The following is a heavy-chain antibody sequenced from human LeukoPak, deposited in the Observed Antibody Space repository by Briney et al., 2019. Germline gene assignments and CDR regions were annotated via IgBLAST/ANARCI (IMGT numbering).Heavy chain of an antibody. CDR3: ASWGIWCDAFDI. CDR1: GGTFSSYA. Sequence: GASVKVSCKASGGTFSSYAISWVRQAPGQGLEWIGGIIPIFGTANYAQKFQGRVTITTDESTSTAYMELSSLRSEDTAVYYCASWGIWCDAFDIWGQGTMDTVSS. CDR2: IIPIFGTA. V-gene: IGHV1-69*05. J-gene: IGHJ3*02. D-gene: IGHD4/OR15-4a*01.